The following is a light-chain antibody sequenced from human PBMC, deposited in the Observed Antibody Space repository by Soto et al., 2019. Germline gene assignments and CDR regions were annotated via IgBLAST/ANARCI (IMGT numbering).Light chain of an antibody. CDR1: QSVSSN. CDR3: QQYNNWPPWT. J-gene: IGKJ1*01. Sequence: EIVMTQSPATLSVSPGERATLYCRASQSVSSNLAWYQQKPGQAPRLLIYGASTRATGIPARFRGSGSGTEFTLTISSLQSEDFAVYYCQQYNNWPPWTFGQGTKVEIK. CDR2: GAS. V-gene: IGKV3-15*01.